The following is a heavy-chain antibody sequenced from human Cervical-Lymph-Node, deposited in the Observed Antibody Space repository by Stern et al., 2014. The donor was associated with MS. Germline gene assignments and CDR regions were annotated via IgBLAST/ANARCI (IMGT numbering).Heavy chain of an antibody. CDR1: GFTFSYYA. CDR2: INTAGTT. V-gene: IGHV3-23*04. CDR3: AKRRVLNRGKPLVPPPDWYFDV. Sequence: VQLVQSGGGLVQPGGSLRLSCAASGFTFSYYAMTWVRQAPGKGLEGVSAINTAGTTYYADSVKGRFTISRDNSKNTLYLQINSLRAEDTAVYYCAKRRVLNRGKPLVPPPDWYFDVWGRGTLVTVSS. D-gene: IGHD2-2*01. J-gene: IGHJ2*01.